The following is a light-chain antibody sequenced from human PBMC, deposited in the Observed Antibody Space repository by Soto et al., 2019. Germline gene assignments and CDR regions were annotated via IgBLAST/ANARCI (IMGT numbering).Light chain of an antibody. Sequence: PPFANGCPSQSSTNPCTRTSSDVCAYNYVSWYQQLPGKAPKLIIYEVSKRPSGVPDRFSGSKSGNTASLTVSGLQAEDEADYYCTSYAGTYSFFYVFGTGTKVTVL. V-gene: IGLV2-8*01. CDR1: SSDVCAYNY. CDR3: TSYAGTYSFFYV. J-gene: IGLJ1*01. CDR2: EVS.